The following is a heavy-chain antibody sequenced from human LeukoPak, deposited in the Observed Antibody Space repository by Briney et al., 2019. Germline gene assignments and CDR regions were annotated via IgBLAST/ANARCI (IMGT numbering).Heavy chain of an antibody. V-gene: IGHV1-2*02. CDR2: IKPSDGDT. CDR1: GYNFSGHY. J-gene: IGHJ4*02. Sequence: EASVKVSCKASGYNFSGHYTHWVRQAPGQGLEWMGWIKPSDGDTNYAQRFEGRVTMTRDTSISTAYMELSRLRSDDTAVYYCASLGSAFDYWGQGTLVTVSS. CDR3: ASLGSAFDY. D-gene: IGHD2-15*01.